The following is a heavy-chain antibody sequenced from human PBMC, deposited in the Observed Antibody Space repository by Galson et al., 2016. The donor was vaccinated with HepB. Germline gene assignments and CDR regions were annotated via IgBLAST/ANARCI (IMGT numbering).Heavy chain of an antibody. D-gene: IGHD2-2*01. J-gene: IGHJ6*02. CDR3: ASWSLLPAAIYYYYGMDV. CDR1: GFTFSSYA. V-gene: IGHV3-30-3*01. Sequence: SLRLSCAASGFTFSSYAMHWVRQAPGKGLEWVAVLSYDGSNKYYAGSVKGRFTISRDNSKNTLYLQMNSLRAEDTAVYYCASWSLLPAAIYYYYGMDVWGQGTTVTVSS. CDR2: LSYDGSNK.